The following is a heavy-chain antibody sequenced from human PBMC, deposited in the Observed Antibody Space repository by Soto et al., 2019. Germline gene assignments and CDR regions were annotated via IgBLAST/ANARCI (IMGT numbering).Heavy chain of an antibody. Sequence: LSLTCTVSCGSVSSGIYYWSWIRQPPGKGLEWIGYIYYSGSTNYNPSLKSRVTISVDTSKNQFSLKLSSVTAADTAVYYCARCSIAARPGSDPSWFDPWGQGTLVTVSS. J-gene: IGHJ5*02. D-gene: IGHD6-6*01. CDR2: IYYSGST. CDR3: ARCSIAARPGSDPSWFDP. CDR1: CGSVSSGIYY. V-gene: IGHV4-61*01.